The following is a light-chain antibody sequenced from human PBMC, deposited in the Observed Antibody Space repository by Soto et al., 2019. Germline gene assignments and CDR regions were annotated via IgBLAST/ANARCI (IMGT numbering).Light chain of an antibody. V-gene: IGKV1-12*02. CDR1: QGIRTW. CDR3: QQANSFPFT. CDR2: VAS. J-gene: IGKJ3*01. Sequence: IQMTQSPSSVSASVGDRVTITCRASQGIRTWLAWYQQKPGKPPKLLIYVASSLQSGVPSRLSGSGSGTDFNLTISSLQTEEFATYYCQQANSFPFTFGPGTKVDIK.